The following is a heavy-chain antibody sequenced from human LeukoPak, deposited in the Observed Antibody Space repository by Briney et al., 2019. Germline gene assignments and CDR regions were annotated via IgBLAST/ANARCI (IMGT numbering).Heavy chain of an antibody. Sequence: GGSLRLSCAASGFTFSSYAMSWVRQAPGKGLEWVSAISGSGGSTYYADSVKGRFTISRDNSKNTLSLQMNSLRAEDTAVYYCAKDGYCSSTNCYPAPYWGQGTLVTVSS. CDR2: ISGSGGST. D-gene: IGHD2-2*01. CDR1: GFTFSSYA. J-gene: IGHJ4*02. CDR3: AKDGYCSSTNCYPAPY. V-gene: IGHV3-23*01.